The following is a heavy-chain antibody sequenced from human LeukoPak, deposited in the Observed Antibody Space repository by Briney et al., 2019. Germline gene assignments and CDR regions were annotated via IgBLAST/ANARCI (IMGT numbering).Heavy chain of an antibody. V-gene: IGHV4-61*05. J-gene: IGHJ4*02. CDR3: MRRDTGWNYSDY. D-gene: IGHD6-19*01. Sequence: SETLSLTCTVSGGSISSSSYYWGWIRQPPGKGLEWFGDIYYKGNTNYNPSLKSRVTISLDTSKNHLSLTLTSVVAADTAIYYCMRRDTGWNYSDYWGQGILVTVSS. CDR2: IYYKGNT. CDR1: GGSISSSSYY.